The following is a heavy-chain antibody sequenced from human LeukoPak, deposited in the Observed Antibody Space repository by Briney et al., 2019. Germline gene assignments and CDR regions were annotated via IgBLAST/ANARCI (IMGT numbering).Heavy chain of an antibody. CDR2: IYHSGST. J-gene: IGHJ3*02. V-gene: IGHV4-30-2*01. CDR3: ARKRKSEIRGVNGITGTTHAFDI. CDR1: GGSISSGGYS. Sequence: PSQTLSLTCAVSGGSISSGGYSWSWIRQPPGKGLEWIGYIYHSGSTYYNPSLKSRVTISVDTSKNQFSLKLSSVTAADTAAYYCARKRKSEIRGVNGITGTTHAFDIWGQGTMVTVSS. D-gene: IGHD1-7*01.